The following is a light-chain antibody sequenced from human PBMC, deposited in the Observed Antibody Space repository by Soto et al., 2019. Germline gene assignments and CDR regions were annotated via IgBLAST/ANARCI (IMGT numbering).Light chain of an antibody. J-gene: IGLJ2*01. CDR1: SSDVGNYDL. CDR2: DVT. CDR3: CSFAGVVNYVI. V-gene: IGLV2-23*02. Sequence: QSALTQPASVSGSPGQSITLYCTGTSSDVGNYDLVSWYQQHPGKAPKLIIYDVTQRPSGVSNRFSGSKFANSASLTISGLQAEDEAAYCCCSFAGVVNYVIFGGGTKVTVL.